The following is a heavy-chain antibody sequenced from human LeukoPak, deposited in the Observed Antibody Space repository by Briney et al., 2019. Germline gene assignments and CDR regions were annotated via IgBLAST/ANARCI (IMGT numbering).Heavy chain of an antibody. J-gene: IGHJ4*02. CDR2: ITSSISYI. CDR3: ARDDGSYGYVVREGYFDY. V-gene: IGHV3-21*01. Sequence: AGSLTPSWAAAGFTLGIYTMNWVRQAPGKGLEWVSSITSSISYIYYADSVKGRLKNSRDNVRNSMYLQMNRLRAEDTAVYYCARDDGSYGYVVREGYFDYWGQGTLVTVSS. CDR1: GFTLGIYT. D-gene: IGHD5-18*01.